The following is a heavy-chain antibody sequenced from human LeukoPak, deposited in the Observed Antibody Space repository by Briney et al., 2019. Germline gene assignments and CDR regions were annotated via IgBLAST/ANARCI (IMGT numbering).Heavy chain of an antibody. CDR1: GFTFSTYW. Sequence: GGSLRLSCAASGFTFSTYWMHWVRQAPGKGLVWVSRINSDGSTTSYADSVKGRFTISRDNAKNTLYLQMNSLSAEDTAVYYCGRGRYYAMDVWGQGTTVTVSS. V-gene: IGHV3-74*01. J-gene: IGHJ6*02. CDR2: INSDGSTT. CDR3: GRGRYYAMDV.